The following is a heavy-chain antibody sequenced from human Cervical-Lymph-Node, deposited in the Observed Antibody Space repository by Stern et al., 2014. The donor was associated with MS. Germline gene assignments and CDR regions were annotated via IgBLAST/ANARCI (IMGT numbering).Heavy chain of an antibody. CDR1: GFTFSSYA. CDR3: AGGAGTTGH. CDR2: IWYDGSNT. J-gene: IGHJ4*02. V-gene: IGHV3-33*01. Sequence: VQLVESGGGVVQPGRSLRLSCAASGFTFSSYAMHWVRQAPGKGLEWLALIWYDGSNTYYADSVKGRFTISRDNSKNTLYLQMNSLRAEDTAVYYCAGGAGTTGHWGQGTLVAVSS. D-gene: IGHD1-7*01.